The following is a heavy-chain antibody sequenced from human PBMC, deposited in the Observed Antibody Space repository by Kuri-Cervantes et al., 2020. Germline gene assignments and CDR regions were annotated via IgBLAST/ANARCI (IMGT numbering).Heavy chain of an antibody. J-gene: IGHJ6*02. V-gene: IGHV3-7*01. Sequence: GGSLRLSCIASGFTLSSYYMSWARQAPGKGLEWVANIKKDGSEISYVDSVKGRFTISRDNSKNTLYLQMNSLRAEDTAVYYCARERITMIVVDPMGGMDVWGQGTTVTVSS. CDR2: IKKDGSEI. CDR1: GFTLSSYY. D-gene: IGHD3-22*01. CDR3: ARERITMIVVDPMGGMDV.